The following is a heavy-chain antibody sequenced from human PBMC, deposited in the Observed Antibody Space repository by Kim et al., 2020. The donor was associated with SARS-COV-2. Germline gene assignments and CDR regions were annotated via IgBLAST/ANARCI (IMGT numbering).Heavy chain of an antibody. Sequence: SQTLSLTCAISGDSVSSNSAAWNWIRQSPSRGLEWLGRTYYRSKWYNDYAVSVKSRITINPDTSKNQFSLQLNSVTPEDTAVYYCARGGRYYDSSGYSPAPRNGMDVWGQGTTVTVSS. CDR2: TYYRSKWYN. CDR1: GDSVSSNSAA. V-gene: IGHV6-1*01. D-gene: IGHD3-22*01. CDR3: ARGGRYYDSSGYSPAPRNGMDV. J-gene: IGHJ6*02.